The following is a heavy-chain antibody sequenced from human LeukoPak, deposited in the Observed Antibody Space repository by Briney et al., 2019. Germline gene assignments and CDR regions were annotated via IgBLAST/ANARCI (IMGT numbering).Heavy chain of an antibody. CDR2: ISAYNGST. CDR3: ARDFDILTGYGDYYYGMDV. J-gene: IGHJ6*02. Sequence: GASVKDSCKASGYTFTSYGISWVRQAPGQGLEWMGWISAYNGSTNYAQKLQGRVTMTTDTSTSTAYMELRSLRSDDTAVYYCARDFDILTGYGDYYYGMDVWGQGTTVTVSS. V-gene: IGHV1-18*01. D-gene: IGHD3-9*01. CDR1: GYTFTSYG.